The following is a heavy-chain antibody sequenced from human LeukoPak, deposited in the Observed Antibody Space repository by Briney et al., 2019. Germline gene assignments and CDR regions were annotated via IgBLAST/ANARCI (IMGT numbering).Heavy chain of an antibody. CDR3: ARDLTGTTYVDY. D-gene: IGHD1-7*01. CDR2: IYYSGST. J-gene: IGHJ4*02. Sequence: SETLSLTCTVSGGSISSYYWSWIRQPPGKGLEWIGYIYYSGSTNYNPSLKSRVTISVDTSKNQFPLKLSPVTAADTAVYYCARDLTGTTYVDYWGQGTLVTVSS. CDR1: GGSISSYY. V-gene: IGHV4-59*01.